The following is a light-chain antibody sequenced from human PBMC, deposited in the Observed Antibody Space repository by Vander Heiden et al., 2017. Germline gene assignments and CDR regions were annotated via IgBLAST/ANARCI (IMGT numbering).Light chain of an antibody. J-gene: IGKJ1*01. CDR3: QQCGSSLWT. V-gene: IGKV3-20*01. CDR1: QSVSSSY. Sequence: EIVLTQSPGTLSSSPGERATLSCRASQSVSSSYLAWYQQKPGQAPRLLIYGASSRATGIPDRFSGSGSGTDFTLTISRLEPEDFAVYYCQQCGSSLWTFGQGTKVEIK. CDR2: GAS.